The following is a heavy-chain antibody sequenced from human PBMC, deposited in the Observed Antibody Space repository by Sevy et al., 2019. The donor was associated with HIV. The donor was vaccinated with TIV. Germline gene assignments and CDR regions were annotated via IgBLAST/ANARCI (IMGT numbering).Heavy chain of an antibody. Sequence: SETLSLTCAVYGGSFSDYYWSWIRQPPGGGLEWIGEISHIGSTNYNPSLKSRVTMSLDTSTNQFSLKLKSMTAADTAVYYCARSIASVLPGPLGLFFRVYSNWFGPWGQGTLATVSS. J-gene: IGHJ5*02. V-gene: IGHV4-34*01. CDR2: ISHIGST. CDR3: ARSIASVLPGPLGLFFRVYSNWFGP. D-gene: IGHD6-13*01. CDR1: GGSFSDYY.